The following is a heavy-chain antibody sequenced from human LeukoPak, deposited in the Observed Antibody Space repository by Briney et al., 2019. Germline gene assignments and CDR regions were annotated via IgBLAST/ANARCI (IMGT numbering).Heavy chain of an antibody. CDR2: ISGPGGDT. CDR1: GFTFSTYV. D-gene: IGHD5-12*01. CDR3: AKAPPGYSSYALPAN. J-gene: IGHJ4*02. V-gene: IGHV3-23*01. Sequence: GGSLRLSCAASGFTFSTYVMNWVRQAPGKGLEWVSAISGPGGDTYYADSVKGRFTISRDNSKNTLYLQMNSLRVEDTAIHYCAKAPPGYSSYALPANWGQGTLVTVSS.